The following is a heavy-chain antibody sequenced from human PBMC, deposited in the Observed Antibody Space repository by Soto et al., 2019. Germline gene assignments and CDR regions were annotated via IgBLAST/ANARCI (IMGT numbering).Heavy chain of an antibody. CDR3: ATDVRGGDKQGRALDV. CDR2: IKSKAFGGTT. CDR1: GFSFSNAW. D-gene: IGHD3-10*02. J-gene: IGHJ3*01. Sequence: EVQLVESGGGLVKPGESCRLSCTIAGFSFSNAWMSWVRRAPAKGLEWVSRIKSKAFGGTTDHAAPVKGRFTISRDDSKSTLYLEMNSLEIEDTAVYYCATDVRGGDKQGRALDVWGQGTMVTVSS. V-gene: IGHV3-15*01.